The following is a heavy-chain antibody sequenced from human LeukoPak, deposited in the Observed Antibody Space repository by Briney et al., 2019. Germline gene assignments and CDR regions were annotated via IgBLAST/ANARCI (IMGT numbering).Heavy chain of an antibody. D-gene: IGHD3-10*01. CDR1: GGSFSGYY. CDR3: ARGPLWFGELLKTDWYFDL. J-gene: IGHJ2*01. V-gene: IGHV4-34*01. CDR2: INHSGST. Sequence: SETLSLICAVYGGSFSGYYWSWIRQPPGKGLEWIGEINHSGSTNYNPSLKSRVTISVDTSKNQFSLKLSSVTAADTAVYYCARGPLWFGELLKTDWYFDLWGRGTLVTVSS.